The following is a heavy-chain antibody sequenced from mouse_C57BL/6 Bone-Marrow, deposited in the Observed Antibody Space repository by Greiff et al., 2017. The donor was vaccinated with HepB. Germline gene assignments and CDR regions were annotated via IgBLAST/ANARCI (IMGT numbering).Heavy chain of an antibody. Sequence: VKLVESGGGLVKPGGSLKLSCAASGFTFSSYAMSWVRQTPEKRLEWVATISDGGSYTYYPDNVKGRFTISRDNAKNNLYLQMSHLKSEDTAMYYCARDLTGTAMDYWGQGTSVTVSS. J-gene: IGHJ4*01. CDR2: ISDGGSYT. V-gene: IGHV5-4*01. CDR1: GFTFSSYA. CDR3: ARDLTGTAMDY. D-gene: IGHD4-1*01.